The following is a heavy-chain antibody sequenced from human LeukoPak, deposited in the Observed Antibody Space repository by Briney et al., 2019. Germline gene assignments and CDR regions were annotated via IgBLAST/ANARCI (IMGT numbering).Heavy chain of an antibody. V-gene: IGHV4-59*08. Sequence: SETLSLTCTVSGGSISSYYWNWIRQPPGKGLEWIGYINYIRTTDYNPSLKSRVTISLDTSKNRFSLKLSSVTAADTAMYYCARSYSSSDHYYYYGMDVWGQGTTVTVSS. CDR1: GGSISSYY. J-gene: IGHJ6*02. D-gene: IGHD6-13*01. CDR2: INYIRTT. CDR3: ARSYSSSDHYYYYGMDV.